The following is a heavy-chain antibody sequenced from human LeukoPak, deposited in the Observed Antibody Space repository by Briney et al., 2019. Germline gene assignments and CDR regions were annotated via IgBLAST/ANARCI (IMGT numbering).Heavy chain of an antibody. V-gene: IGHV4-59*08. CDR3: ARVRLSFGGVSEYYFDY. Sequence: PSETLSLTCTVSGGSISSYYWSWIRQPPGKGLEWIGYIYYSGSTNYNPSLKSQVTISVDTSKNQFSLKLSSVTAADTAVYYCARVRLSFGGVSEYYFDYWGQGTLVTVSS. J-gene: IGHJ4*02. CDR1: GGSISSYY. D-gene: IGHD3-3*01. CDR2: IYYSGST.